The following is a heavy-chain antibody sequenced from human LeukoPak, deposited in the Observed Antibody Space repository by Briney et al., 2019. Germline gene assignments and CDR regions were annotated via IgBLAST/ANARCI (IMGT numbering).Heavy chain of an antibody. J-gene: IGHJ4*02. CDR2: IYYSGST. Sequence: SETLSLTCTVSGGSISSSSYYWGWIRQPPGKGLEWIGSIYYSGSTYYNPSLKSRVTISVDTSKNQFSLKLSSVTAADTAVYYCARHTTLGTPADIVVVPAAIDYWGQGTLVTVSS. V-gene: IGHV4-39*01. D-gene: IGHD2-2*02. CDR1: GGSISSSSYY. CDR3: ARHTTLGTPADIVVVPAAIDY.